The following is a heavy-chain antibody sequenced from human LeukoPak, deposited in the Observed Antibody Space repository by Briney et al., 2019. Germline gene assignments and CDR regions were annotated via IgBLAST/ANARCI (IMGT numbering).Heavy chain of an antibody. D-gene: IGHD6-25*01. J-gene: IGHJ4*02. Sequence: SVTLSLTCTVSGGPIRNYYWSWIRQPAGKGLEWIGHIYPSGSTNYNPSLKSRVAMSMDTSKNQFSLKVTSVTAADTAVYFCAKEGSSRYDYWGQGTLVTVSS. CDR1: GGPIRNYY. CDR2: IYPSGST. CDR3: AKEGSSRYDY. V-gene: IGHV4-4*07.